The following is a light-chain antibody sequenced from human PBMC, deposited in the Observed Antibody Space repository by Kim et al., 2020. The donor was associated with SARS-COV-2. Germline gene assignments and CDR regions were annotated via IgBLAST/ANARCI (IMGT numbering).Light chain of an antibody. V-gene: IGKV3-20*01. J-gene: IGKJ2*01. CDR1: QSVRSSL. Sequence: EIVLTQSPGTLSLSPGERATLSCRASQSVRSSLLAWYQQKPGQAPRLLIYEAFKRVAGIPDRFSGSGSGTDFTLTISRPKPEDFAMYYCQQYGSTPYTFGQGTKLEI. CDR2: EAF. CDR3: QQYGSTPYT.